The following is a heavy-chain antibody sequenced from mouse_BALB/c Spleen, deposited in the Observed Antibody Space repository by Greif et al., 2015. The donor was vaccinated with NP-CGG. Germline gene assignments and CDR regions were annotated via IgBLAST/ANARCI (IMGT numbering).Heavy chain of an antibody. CDR2: IDPENGNT. CDR1: GFNIKDYY. Sequence: EVQLQQSGAELVRPGALVKLSCKASGFNIKDYYMHWVKQRPEQGLEWIGWIDPENGNTIFDPKFQGKASITADTSSNTAYLQLSSLTSEDTAVYYCARWLLGAWFAYWGQGTLVTVSA. D-gene: IGHD2-3*01. CDR3: ARWLLGAWFAY. V-gene: IGHV14-1*02. J-gene: IGHJ3*01.